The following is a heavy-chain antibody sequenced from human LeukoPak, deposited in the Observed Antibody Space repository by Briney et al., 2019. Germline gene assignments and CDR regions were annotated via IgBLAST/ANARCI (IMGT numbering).Heavy chain of an antibody. D-gene: IGHD1-26*01. CDR2: ISSSSSYI. Sequence: GGSLRLSCAASGFTFRSYSMNWVRQAPGKGLEWVSSISSSSSYIYYADSVKGRFTISRDNSKNTLYLQMNSLRAEDTAVYYCARGATEGWFDPWGQGTLVTVSS. J-gene: IGHJ5*02. CDR3: ARGATEGWFDP. V-gene: IGHV3-21*04. CDR1: GFTFRSYS.